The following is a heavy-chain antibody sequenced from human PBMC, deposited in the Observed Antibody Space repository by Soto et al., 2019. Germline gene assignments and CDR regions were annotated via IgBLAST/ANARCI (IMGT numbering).Heavy chain of an antibody. J-gene: IGHJ5*02. V-gene: IGHV3-23*01. D-gene: IGHD3-10*01. CDR3: AKDYYGSGSYYPNWFDP. Sequence: GGSLRLSCAASGFTFSSYAMSWVRQAPVKGLEWVSAISGSGGSTYYADSVKGRFTISRDNSKNTLYLQMNSLRAEDTAVYYCAKDYYGSGSYYPNWFDPWGQGTLVTVSS. CDR2: ISGSGGST. CDR1: GFTFSSYA.